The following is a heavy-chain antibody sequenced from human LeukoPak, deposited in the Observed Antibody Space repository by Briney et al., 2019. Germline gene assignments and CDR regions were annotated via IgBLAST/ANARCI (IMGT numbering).Heavy chain of an antibody. V-gene: IGHV4-59*08. CDR2: IYYSGST. CDR3: ARRGECSGGSCSPNWFDP. J-gene: IGHJ5*02. D-gene: IGHD2-15*01. Sequence: SETLSLTCTVSGGPISSYYWSWIQQPPGKGLEWIGYIYYSGSTNYNPSLKSRVTISVDTSKNQFSLKLNSVTAADTAVYYCARRGECSGGSCSPNWFDPWGQGTLVTVSS. CDR1: GGPISSYY.